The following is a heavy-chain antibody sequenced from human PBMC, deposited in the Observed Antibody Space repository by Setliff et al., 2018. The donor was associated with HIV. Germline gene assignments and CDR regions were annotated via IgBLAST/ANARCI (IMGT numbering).Heavy chain of an antibody. J-gene: IGHJ4*02. CDR2: ISPYNGDT. V-gene: IGHV1-18*01. CDR3: ARMNAYYNVWRSTYYFDY. D-gene: IGHD3-3*01. CDR1: GYPFTSYG. Sequence: WASVKVSCKASGYPFTSYGLCWVRQAPGQGLEWMGWISPYNGDTYYDEKFQGRVTMTTDTSTSTASMELTSLRSDDTAVYYCARMNAYYNVWRSTYYFDYWGQGTLVTVSS.